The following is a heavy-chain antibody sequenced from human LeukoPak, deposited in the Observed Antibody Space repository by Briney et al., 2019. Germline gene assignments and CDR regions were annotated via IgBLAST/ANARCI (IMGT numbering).Heavy chain of an antibody. Sequence: PGGSLRLSCAASGFTFSSYSMNWVRQAPGKGLEWVSYISSSSSTIYYADSVKGRFTISRDDSKNTLYLQMNSLKTEDTAVYYCTTALLWGQGTLVTVSS. CDR2: ISSSSSTI. V-gene: IGHV3-48*01. CDR3: TTALL. CDR1: GFTFSSYS. J-gene: IGHJ4*02.